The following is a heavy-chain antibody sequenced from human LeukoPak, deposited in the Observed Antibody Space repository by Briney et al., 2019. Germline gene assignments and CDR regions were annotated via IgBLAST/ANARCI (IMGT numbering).Heavy chain of an antibody. CDR1: GGSISSSSYY. Sequence: SETLSLTCTVSGGSISSSSYYWGWIRQPPGKGLEWIGSIYYSGSTNYNPSLKSRVTISVDTSKNQFSLKLSSVTAADTAVYYCARKDPLSGYDYYFDYWGQGTLVTVSS. CDR2: IYYSGST. V-gene: IGHV4-39*07. J-gene: IGHJ4*02. D-gene: IGHD5-12*01. CDR3: ARKDPLSGYDYYFDY.